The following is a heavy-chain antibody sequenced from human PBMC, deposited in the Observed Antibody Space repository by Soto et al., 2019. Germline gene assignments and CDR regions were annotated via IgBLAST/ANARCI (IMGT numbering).Heavy chain of an antibody. D-gene: IGHD3-10*01. V-gene: IGHV1-18*01. Sequence: AVKVSLPGCAFRLCDYIVNWMRQAPVQGLELMGWIIAFNGNTETAQGLQYRVTMTTDSSTNTAHMELTNMTTDDTAIYYRARSYYLAEAFDFWGQGTMVTVSS. J-gene: IGHJ3*01. CDR2: IIAFNGNT. CDR3: ARSYYLAEAFDF. CDR1: AFRLCDYI.